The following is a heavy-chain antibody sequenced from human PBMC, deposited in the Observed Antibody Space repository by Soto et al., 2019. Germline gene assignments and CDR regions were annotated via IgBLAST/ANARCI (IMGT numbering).Heavy chain of an antibody. CDR1: GFTFSGSA. J-gene: IGHJ4*02. CDR2: IRSKANSYAT. Sequence: GGSLRLSCAASGFTFSGSAMHWVRQASGKGLEWVGRIRSKANSYATAYAASVKGRFTISRDDSKNTAYLQMNSLKTEDTAVYYCTRHLVMGSSWYYFDYWGQGTLVTVSS. D-gene: IGHD6-13*01. V-gene: IGHV3-73*01. CDR3: TRHLVMGSSWYYFDY.